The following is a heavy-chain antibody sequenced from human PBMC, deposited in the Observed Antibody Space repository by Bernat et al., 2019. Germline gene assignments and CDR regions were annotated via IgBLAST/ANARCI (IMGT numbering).Heavy chain of an antibody. J-gene: IGHJ4*02. Sequence: EVQLVESGGGLVKPGGSLRLSCAGTGFTFSDSWMSWVRQAPGKGLEWVGRVKSKSDGDTIDYAAPAKGSFTVSRDDSRNTVYLQMNGLRIEDTAIYYCTTGATIWGQGTLVTVSS. CDR1: GFTFSDSW. CDR3: TTGATI. V-gene: IGHV3-15*01. D-gene: IGHD5-12*01. CDR2: VKSKSDGDTI.